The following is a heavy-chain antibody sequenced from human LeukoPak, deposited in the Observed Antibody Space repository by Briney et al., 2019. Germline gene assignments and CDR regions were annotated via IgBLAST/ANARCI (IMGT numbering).Heavy chain of an antibody. J-gene: IGHJ3*02. CDR3: ARVPPSETETSGAFDM. V-gene: IGHV4-38-2*01. CDR1: GYSISSGYY. D-gene: IGHD2-2*01. Sequence: SETLSLTCAVSGYSISSGYYWGWIRQPPGKGLEWIGYIYYGGSTHSNPSLKSRVTISVDTSKNQFSLKVRSVTAADTAVYYCARVPPSETETSGAFDMWGQGTMVTVSS. CDR2: IYYGGST.